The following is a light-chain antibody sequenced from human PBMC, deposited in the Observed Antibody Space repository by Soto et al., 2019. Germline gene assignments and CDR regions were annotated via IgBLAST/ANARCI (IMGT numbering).Light chain of an antibody. V-gene: IGKV1-12*01. CDR3: QQTDDFPLT. J-gene: IGKJ4*01. CDR1: QSIDTW. CDR2: ATS. Sequence: DIPMTQSPSTLSASVGDTVTITCRASQSIDTWLAWHQQKPGRAPKLLIYATSTLQNGVPSRFSGSGFGTDFTLSISSLQPEDSASYFCQQTDDFPLTFGGGTKVDIK.